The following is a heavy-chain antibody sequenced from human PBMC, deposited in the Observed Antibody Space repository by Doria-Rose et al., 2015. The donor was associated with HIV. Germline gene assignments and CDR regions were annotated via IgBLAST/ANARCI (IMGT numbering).Heavy chain of an antibody. J-gene: IGHJ4*02. D-gene: IGHD3-22*01. V-gene: IGHV3-11*04. CDR2: ISSSSIAI. Sequence: QVRLFQPGGGLVKPGGSLRLSCAASGFTFSDFYMTWIRQVPGKGLEWVSYISSSSIAIFYADSVKGRFTISRDNAQNSLYLQMNSLRAEDTAVYYCESVDYDSSGYIDYWGQGTLVTVSS. CDR1: GFTFSDFY. CDR3: ESVDYDSSGYIDY.